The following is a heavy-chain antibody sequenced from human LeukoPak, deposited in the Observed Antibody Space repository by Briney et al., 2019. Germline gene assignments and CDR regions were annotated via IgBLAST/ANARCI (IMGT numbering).Heavy chain of an antibody. CDR2: ISSSSSTI. Sequence: PGGSLRLSCAASGFTFSSYSMNWVRQAPGKGLEWVSYISSSSSTIYYADSVKGRFTISRDNAKNSLYLQMNSLRAEDTAVYYCARDFPPSYQPGGYSTNRDGFDYWGQGTLVTVSS. CDR1: GFTFSSYS. J-gene: IGHJ4*02. CDR3: ARDFPPSYQPGGYSTNRDGFDY. V-gene: IGHV3-48*01. D-gene: IGHD5-18*01.